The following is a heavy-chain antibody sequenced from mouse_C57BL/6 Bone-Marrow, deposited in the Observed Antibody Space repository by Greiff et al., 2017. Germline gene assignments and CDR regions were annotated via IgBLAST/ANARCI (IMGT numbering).Heavy chain of an antibody. J-gene: IGHJ2*01. D-gene: IGHD1-1*01. V-gene: IGHV1-69*01. CDR1: GYTFTSYW. Sequence: QVQLQQPGAELVMPGASVKLSCQASGYTFTSYWMHWVKQRPGQGLAWIGDIDPSDSYTNYTQKFKGKSTLTVDKSSSTAYMQLSSLTSEDAAVYYSHYGRDDWGQGTTLTVSS. CDR3: HYGRDD. CDR2: IDPSDSYT.